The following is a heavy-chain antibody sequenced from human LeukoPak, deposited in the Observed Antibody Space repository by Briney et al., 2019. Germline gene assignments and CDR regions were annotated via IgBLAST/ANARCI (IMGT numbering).Heavy chain of an antibody. CDR1: GFTFSSYA. D-gene: IGHD2-15*01. V-gene: IGHV3-23*01. Sequence: GGSLRLSCAASGFTFSSYAMSWVRQAPGKGLEWVSAISGSGGSTYYADSVKDRFSISRDNPKNTLYLQMISLRAEDTAVYYCAREGTPSGGYFDYWGQGTLVTVSS. CDR3: AREGTPSGGYFDY. J-gene: IGHJ4*02. CDR2: ISGSGGST.